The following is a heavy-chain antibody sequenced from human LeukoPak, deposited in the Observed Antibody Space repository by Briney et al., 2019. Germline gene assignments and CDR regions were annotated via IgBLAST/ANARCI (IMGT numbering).Heavy chain of an antibody. D-gene: IGHD3-10*01. V-gene: IGHV1-69*04. CDR2: IIPIFGIT. CDR3: ARGDTMVRGRTDY. CDR1: GGTFSSYA. Sequence: GASVKVSCKASGGTFSSYAISWVRQAPGQGLEWMGRIIPIFGITNYAQKFQGRVTITADKSTSTAYMELSSLRSEDTAVYYCARGDTMVRGRTDYWGQGTLVTVSS. J-gene: IGHJ4*02.